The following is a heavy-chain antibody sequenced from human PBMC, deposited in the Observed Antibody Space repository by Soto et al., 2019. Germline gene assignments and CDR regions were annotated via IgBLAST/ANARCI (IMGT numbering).Heavy chain of an antibody. CDR2: IYHTGNT. CDR3: AREPLDGMDV. Sequence: HVQLHQSGHRLVKPSQTLSLECSVIGGSVNTGDNYWSWVRQSPGRGLECIGYIYHTGNTFYNPALENRVTMSVDASKNQFSLTLTSVTAADTAVYFCAREPLDGMDVWGQGTNVTVSS. J-gene: IGHJ6*02. V-gene: IGHV4-30-4*01. CDR1: GGSVNTGDNY.